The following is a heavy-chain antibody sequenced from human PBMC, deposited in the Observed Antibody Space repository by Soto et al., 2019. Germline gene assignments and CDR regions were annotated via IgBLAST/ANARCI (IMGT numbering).Heavy chain of an antibody. V-gene: IGHV3-30-3*01. Sequence: GGSLRLSCAASGFTFSSYAMHWVRQAPGKGLEWVAVISYDGSNKYYADSVKGRFTISRDNSKNTLYLQMNSLRAEDTAVYYCARGDILTGYYNFDYWGQGTLVTVSS. D-gene: IGHD3-9*01. CDR2: ISYDGSNK. CDR1: GFTFSSYA. J-gene: IGHJ4*02. CDR3: ARGDILTGYYNFDY.